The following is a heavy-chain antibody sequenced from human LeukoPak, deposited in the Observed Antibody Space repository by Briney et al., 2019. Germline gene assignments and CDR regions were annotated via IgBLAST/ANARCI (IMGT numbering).Heavy chain of an antibody. V-gene: IGHV3-21*01. J-gene: IGHJ4*02. Sequence: PGGSLRPSCAASGFTFSSYSMNWVRQAPGKGLEWVSSISSSSSYIYYADSVKGRFTISRDNAKNSLYLQMNSLRAEDTAVYYCAREIAVAGTGYFDYWGQGTLVTVSS. CDR2: ISSSSSYI. D-gene: IGHD6-19*01. CDR1: GFTFSSYS. CDR3: AREIAVAGTGYFDY.